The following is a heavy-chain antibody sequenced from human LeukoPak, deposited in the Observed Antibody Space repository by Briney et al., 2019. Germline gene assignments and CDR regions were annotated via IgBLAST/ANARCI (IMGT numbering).Heavy chain of an antibody. V-gene: IGHV3-23*01. Sequence: PGGSLRLSCAASGFTFSSYAMSWVRQAPGKGLEWVSAISGSGGSTYYADSVKGRFTISRDNSKNTLYLQMNSLRAEDTAVYYCAKDPEDGYNPWSWFDLWGRGTLVTVSS. CDR1: GFTFSSYA. D-gene: IGHD5-24*01. CDR3: AKDPEDGYNPWSWFDL. CDR2: ISGSGGST. J-gene: IGHJ2*01.